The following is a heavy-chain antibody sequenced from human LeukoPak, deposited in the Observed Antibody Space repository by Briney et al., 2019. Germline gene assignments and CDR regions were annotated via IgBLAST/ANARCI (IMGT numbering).Heavy chain of an antibody. Sequence: GGSLRLSCAASGFTFSSYWMHWVRQAPGKGLEWVSYISGSGSSIYYADSVKGRFTISRDSAKNSLYLQMNSLRAEDTAVYYCARGKMGYYGMDVWGQGTTVTVSS. J-gene: IGHJ6*02. V-gene: IGHV3-48*01. D-gene: IGHD2-8*01. CDR3: ARGKMGYYGMDV. CDR2: ISGSGSSI. CDR1: GFTFSSYW.